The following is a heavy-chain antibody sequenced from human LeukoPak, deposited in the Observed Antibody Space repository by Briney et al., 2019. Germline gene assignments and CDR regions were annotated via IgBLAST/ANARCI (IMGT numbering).Heavy chain of an antibody. CDR1: GFTFSSYS. CDR2: ISSSSYI. Sequence: KTGGSLRLSCAASGFTFSSYSMNWVRQAPGKGLEWVSSISSSSYIYYADSVKGRFTISRDNAKNSLYLQMNSMRAEDTAVYYCARERFAYYDSSGYQQLFDYWGQGTLVTVSS. CDR3: ARERFAYYDSSGYQQLFDY. D-gene: IGHD3-22*01. J-gene: IGHJ4*02. V-gene: IGHV3-21*01.